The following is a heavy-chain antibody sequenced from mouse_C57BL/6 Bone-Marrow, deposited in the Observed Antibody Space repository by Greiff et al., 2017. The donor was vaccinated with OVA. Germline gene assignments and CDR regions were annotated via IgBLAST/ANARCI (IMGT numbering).Heavy chain of an antibody. Sequence: EVKLEESGPGLVKPSQSLSLTCSVTGYSITSGYYWNWIRQFPGNKLEWMGYISYDGSNNYNPSLKNRISITRDTSKNQFFLKLNSVTTEDTATYYCASGIYSIWGQGTLVTVSA. CDR1: GYSITSGYY. CDR3: ASGIYSI. V-gene: IGHV3-6*01. CDR2: ISYDGSN. D-gene: IGHD2-5*01. J-gene: IGHJ3*01.